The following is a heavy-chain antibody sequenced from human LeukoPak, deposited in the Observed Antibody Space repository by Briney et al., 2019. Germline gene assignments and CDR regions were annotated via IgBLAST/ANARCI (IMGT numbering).Heavy chain of an antibody. CDR3: ARPVERNRITIFYGI. CDR1: GGSIRSSSYY. V-gene: IGHV4-39*01. Sequence: PSETLSLTCTVSGGSIRSSSYYWGWIRQPPGKGLEWIGSIYYSGSTYYNPSLKSRVTISVDTSKNQFSLKLSSVTAADTAVYYCARPVERNRITIFYGIWGQGTMVTVSS. CDR2: IYYSGST. J-gene: IGHJ3*02. D-gene: IGHD3-9*01.